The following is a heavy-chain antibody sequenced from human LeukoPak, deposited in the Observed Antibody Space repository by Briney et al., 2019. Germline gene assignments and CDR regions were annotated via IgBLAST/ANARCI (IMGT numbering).Heavy chain of an antibody. CDR1: GYSFTNYW. D-gene: IGHD3-22*01. J-gene: IGHJ4*02. Sequence: GESLKISCKSSGYSFTNYWIGWVRQMPGKGLEWMGIIYPGDSDTRYSPSFQGQVTISADKSTSTAYLQWSSLKASDTAIYYCARRSYYDGTGSSFDYWGQGTLVTVSS. CDR3: ARRSYYDGTGSSFDY. V-gene: IGHV5-51*01. CDR2: IYPGDSDT.